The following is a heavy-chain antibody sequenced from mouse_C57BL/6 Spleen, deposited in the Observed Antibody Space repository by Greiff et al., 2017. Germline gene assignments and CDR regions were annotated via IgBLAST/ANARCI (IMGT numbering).Heavy chain of an antibody. CDR2: ISYDGSN. V-gene: IGHV3-6*01. CDR1: GYSITSGYY. J-gene: IGHJ2*01. CDR3: ARDGVRSLYYFDY. Sequence: EVQLQQSGPGLVKPSQSLSLTCSVTGYSITSGYYWNWIRQFPGNKLEWMGYISYDGSNNYNPSLKNRISITRDTSKNQFFLKLNSVTTEDTATYYCARDGVRSLYYFDYWGQGTTLTVSS. D-gene: IGHD1-1*01.